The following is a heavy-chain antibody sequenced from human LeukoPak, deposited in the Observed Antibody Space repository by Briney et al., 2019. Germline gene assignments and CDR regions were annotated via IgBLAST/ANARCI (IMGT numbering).Heavy chain of an antibody. CDR3: AKDEPGSYSPSDY. Sequence: GGSLRLSCAASGFTFSGYWMHWVRQAPGKGLVWVSRTNRDDSDTSYADSVKGRFTISRDKAKNTLYLQMNSLRPEDTAVYYCAKDEPGSYSPSDYWGQGTLVTVSS. D-gene: IGHD3-10*01. V-gene: IGHV3-74*01. J-gene: IGHJ4*02. CDR1: GFTFSGYW. CDR2: TNRDDSDT.